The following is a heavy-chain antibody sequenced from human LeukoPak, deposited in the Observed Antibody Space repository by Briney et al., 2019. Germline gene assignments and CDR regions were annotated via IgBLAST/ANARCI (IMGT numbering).Heavy chain of an antibody. J-gene: IGHJ6*02. Sequence: PGGSLRLSCAASGFTFNYAWMSWVRQVPGKGLEWVGQTVSEIDGGTTDYSTPVKGRFTISRDDSKSTLYLQMNSLKIEDTAVYYCTTDEDWNYARKDVWGQGATVIVSS. CDR1: GFTFNYAW. V-gene: IGHV3-15*04. D-gene: IGHD1-7*01. CDR3: TTDEDWNYARKDV. CDR2: TVSEIDGGTT.